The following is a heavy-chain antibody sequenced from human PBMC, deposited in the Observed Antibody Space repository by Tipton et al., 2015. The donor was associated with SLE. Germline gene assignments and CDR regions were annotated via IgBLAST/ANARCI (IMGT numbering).Heavy chain of an antibody. V-gene: IGHV3-30*19. CDR1: GFTFSSYG. Sequence: QLVQSGGGVVQPGGSLRLSCAASGFTFSSYGMHWVRQAPGKGLEWVAVMSYDGSNKYYADSVKGRFTISRDNSKNTLYLQMNSLRAEDTAVYYCARPMYYYDSSGSMDYWGQGTLVTVSS. CDR2: MSYDGSNK. D-gene: IGHD3-22*01. CDR3: ARPMYYYDSSGSMDY. J-gene: IGHJ4*02.